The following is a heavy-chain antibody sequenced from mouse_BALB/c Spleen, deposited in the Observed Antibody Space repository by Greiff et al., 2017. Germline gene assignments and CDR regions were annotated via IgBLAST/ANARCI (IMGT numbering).Heavy chain of an antibody. Sequence: VQVVESGPGLVAPSQSLSITCTVSGFSLTGYGVNWVRQPPGKGLEWLGMIWGDGSTDYNSALKSRLSISKDYSKSQVFLKMNSLQTDDTARYYCAISTMITTAPFAYWGQGTLVTVSA. CDR2: IWGDGST. CDR3: AISTMITTAPFAY. D-gene: IGHD2-4*01. CDR1: GFSLTGYG. J-gene: IGHJ3*01. V-gene: IGHV2-6-7*01.